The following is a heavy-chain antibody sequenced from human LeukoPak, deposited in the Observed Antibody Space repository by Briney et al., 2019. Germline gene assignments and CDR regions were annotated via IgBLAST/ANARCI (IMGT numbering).Heavy chain of an antibody. CDR1: GGSISSGGYY. CDR3: ARVAMITIFGVVTKSGYFAY. CDR2: IYYSGST. Sequence: PSETLSLACTVSGGSISSGGYYWSWIRQHPGKGLKWIRYIYYSGSTYYNPSLKSRVTISVDTSKNQFSLKLSSVTAADTAVYYCARVAMITIFGVVTKSGYFAYWGQGTLVTVSS. D-gene: IGHD3-3*01. V-gene: IGHV4-31*03. J-gene: IGHJ4*02.